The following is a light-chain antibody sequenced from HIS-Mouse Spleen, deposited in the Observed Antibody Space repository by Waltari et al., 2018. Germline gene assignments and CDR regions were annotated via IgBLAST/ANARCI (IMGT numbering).Light chain of an antibody. CDR1: QGISSA. Sequence: AIQLTQSPSSLSASVGDRVTITCRASQGISSALAWYQQKPGKAPKLLIYDASSLESGVPSRFSGSGSVTDFTLTISSLQPEDFATYYCQQFNSYPYSTFCGGTKVEIK. V-gene: IGKV1-13*02. CDR3: QQFNSYPYST. CDR2: DAS. J-gene: IGKJ4*01.